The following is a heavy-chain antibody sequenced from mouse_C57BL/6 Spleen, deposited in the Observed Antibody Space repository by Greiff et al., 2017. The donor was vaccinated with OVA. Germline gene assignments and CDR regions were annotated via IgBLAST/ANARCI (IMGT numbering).Heavy chain of an antibody. CDR2: IDPETGGT. J-gene: IGHJ3*01. CDR3: TNYYGSSPENWFAY. V-gene: IGHV1-15*01. Sequence: QVQLQQSGAELVRPGASVTLSCKASGYTFTDYEMHWVKQTPVHGLEWIGAIDPETGGTAYNQKFKGKAILTADKSSSTAYMELRSLTSEDSAVYYCTNYYGSSPENWFAYWGQGTLVTVSA. CDR1: GYTFTDYE. D-gene: IGHD1-1*01.